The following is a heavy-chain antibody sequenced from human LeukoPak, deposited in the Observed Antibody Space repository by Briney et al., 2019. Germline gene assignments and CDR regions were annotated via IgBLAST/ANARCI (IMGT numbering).Heavy chain of an antibody. V-gene: IGHV3-23*01. CDR2: ISDSGGRT. CDR3: DGADF. J-gene: IGHJ4*02. CDR1: GFTFSSFA. D-gene: IGHD3-16*01. Sequence: GGSLRLSCGASGFTFSSFAMSWARQAPGKGLEWVSTISDSGGRTHHADSVKGRFTISRDNSKSTLYLQMNSLRPEDTAVYYCDGADFWGQGTLVTVSS.